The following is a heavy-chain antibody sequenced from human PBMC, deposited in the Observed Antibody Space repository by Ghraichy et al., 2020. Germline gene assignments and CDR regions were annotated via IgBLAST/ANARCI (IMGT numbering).Heavy chain of an antibody. J-gene: IGHJ4*02. CDR1: GFTFGDYP. CDR2: IRGKAYGWTT. D-gene: IGHD2-21*01. V-gene: IGHV3-49*03. Sequence: GGSLRLSCTGSGFTFGDYPVSWFRQAPGQGLEWVGFIRGKAYGWTTEYAASVRDRFTISRDDSKSTAYLQMNSLKTEDTAVYYCAKTIVIIPYFDYWGQGTLVTVSS. CDR3: AKTIVIIPYFDY.